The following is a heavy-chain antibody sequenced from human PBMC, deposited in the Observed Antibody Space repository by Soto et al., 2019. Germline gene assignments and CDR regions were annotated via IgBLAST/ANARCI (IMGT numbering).Heavy chain of an antibody. CDR3: ARDNHDGYIPDRWFDP. V-gene: IGHV4-61*08. J-gene: IGHJ5*02. D-gene: IGHD5-12*01. CDR1: GGSISSGGYY. CDR2: IYYSGST. Sequence: SETLSLTCTVSGGSISSGGYYWSWIRQHPGKGLEWIGYIYYSGSTNYNPSLKSRVTISVDTSKNQFSLKLSSVTAADTAVYYCARDNHDGYIPDRWFDPWGQGTLVTVSS.